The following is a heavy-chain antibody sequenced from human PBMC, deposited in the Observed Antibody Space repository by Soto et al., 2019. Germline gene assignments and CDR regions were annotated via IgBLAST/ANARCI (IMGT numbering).Heavy chain of an antibody. CDR3: AKDRGYEILDS. Sequence: GGSLRLSXAASGFTFTNYGLHWVRQAPGKGLEWVAVISHDGINKYYEDSVKGRFTISRDTSKNTLYLQMNSLRPEDTAVYFCAKDRGYEILDSWGQGTQVTVSS. CDR2: ISHDGINK. CDR1: GFTFTNYG. J-gene: IGHJ4*02. D-gene: IGHD5-12*01. V-gene: IGHV3-30*18.